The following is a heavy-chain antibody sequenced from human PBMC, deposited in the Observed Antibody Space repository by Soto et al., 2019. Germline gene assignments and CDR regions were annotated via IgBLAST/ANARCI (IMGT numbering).Heavy chain of an antibody. D-gene: IGHD4-17*01. CDR2: INAGNGNT. J-gene: IGHJ6*02. Sequence: QVQLVQSGAEVKKPGASVKVSRKASGYTFRNYTMHWVRQAPGQRLEWMGGINAGNGNTKYSQKLQGRVTITRDTSASTASMELSSLRSEDTAVYFCARMYGDYFGIDVWGQGTTVTVSS. V-gene: IGHV1-3*01. CDR1: GYTFRNYT. CDR3: ARMYGDYFGIDV.